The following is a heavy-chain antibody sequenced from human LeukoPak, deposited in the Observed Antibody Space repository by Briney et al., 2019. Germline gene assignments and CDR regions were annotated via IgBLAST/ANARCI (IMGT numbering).Heavy chain of an antibody. D-gene: IGHD6-19*01. J-gene: IGHJ4*02. Sequence: GGSLRLSCAGSGFMFSNHAMSWVRQAPGKGLECVSVIYSTGSTNYADSVKGRFTISRDNSKNTLYLQMNNLRAEDTAVYYCAAYSSGRQIYYFDYWGQGTLVTVSS. CDR2: IYSTGST. V-gene: IGHV3-66*01. CDR1: GFMFSNHA. CDR3: AAYSSGRQIYYFDY.